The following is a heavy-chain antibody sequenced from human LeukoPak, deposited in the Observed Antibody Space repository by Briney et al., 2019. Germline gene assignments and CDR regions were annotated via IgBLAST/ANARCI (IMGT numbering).Heavy chain of an antibody. Sequence: GASVKSSCKASGCTFTSYYTNWLRQATGGELEGMGWMNTNSGNTGYAQKFQGRVTMTRNTSISTAYMELSSLRSEDTAVYYCARGQLLWFGELLPMHYYYYGMDVWGQATTVTVSS. CDR1: GCTFTSYY. CDR3: ARGQLLWFGELLPMHYYYYGMDV. J-gene: IGHJ6*02. CDR2: MNTNSGNT. D-gene: IGHD3-10*01. V-gene: IGHV1-8*01.